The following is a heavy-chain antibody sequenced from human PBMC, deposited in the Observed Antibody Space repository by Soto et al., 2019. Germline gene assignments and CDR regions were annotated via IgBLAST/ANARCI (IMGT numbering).Heavy chain of an antibody. J-gene: IGHJ5*02. CDR3: ARDRPIWFGESHGWFDP. CDR1: GFTFSSYS. CDR2: ISSSSSTI. Sequence: EVQLVESGGGLVQPGGSLRLSCAASGFTFSSYSMNWVRQAPGKGLEWVSYISSSSSTIYDAGSVKGRFTISSDNAKNSLYLQMNSLRDEDTAVYYCARDRPIWFGESHGWFDPWGQGTLVTVSS. D-gene: IGHD3-10*01. V-gene: IGHV3-48*02.